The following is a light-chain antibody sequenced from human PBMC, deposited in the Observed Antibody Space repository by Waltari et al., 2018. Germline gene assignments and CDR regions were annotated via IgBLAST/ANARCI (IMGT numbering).Light chain of an antibody. CDR1: SRDVGAYNY. CDR3: SSYISSSTLEL. J-gene: IGLJ2*01. V-gene: IGLV2-14*03. CDR2: DVS. Sequence: QSALTQPASVSGSPGQSITISCTGPSRDVGAYNYVSWYQQHPGKAPKLMIFDVSIRPSGVSNRFSGSKSGNTASLTISGLQAEDEADYYCSSYISSSTLELFGGGTSLTVL.